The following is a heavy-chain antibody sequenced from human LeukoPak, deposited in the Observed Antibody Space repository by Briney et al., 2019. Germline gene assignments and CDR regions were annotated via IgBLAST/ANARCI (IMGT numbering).Heavy chain of an antibody. CDR2: IYYSGNT. D-gene: IGHD1-7*01. CDR3: ARDTGTYYFAY. Sequence: SETLSLTCTVSGGSISSDNYYWSWIRQHPGKGLEWIGYIYYSGNTYYNPSLESRVTISIDTSKNHFSLKLSSVTAADTAVYYCARDTGTYYFAYWGQGTLVTVPS. CDR1: GGSISSDNYY. J-gene: IGHJ4*02. V-gene: IGHV4-31*03.